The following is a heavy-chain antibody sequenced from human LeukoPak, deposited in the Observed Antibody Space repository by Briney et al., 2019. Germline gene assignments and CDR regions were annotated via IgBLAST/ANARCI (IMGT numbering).Heavy chain of an antibody. CDR1: GYTFISYY. D-gene: IGHD6-13*01. Sequence: ASVKVSCKASGYTFISYYMHWVRQAPGQGLEWMGIINLSGGATSHAQKFQGRVTMSRDTSTSTVYMELSSLRSEDTAVYYCAGSSVERQQLARFDYWGQGTLVTVSS. CDR3: AGSSVERQQLARFDY. CDR2: INLSGGAT. V-gene: IGHV1-46*01. J-gene: IGHJ4*02.